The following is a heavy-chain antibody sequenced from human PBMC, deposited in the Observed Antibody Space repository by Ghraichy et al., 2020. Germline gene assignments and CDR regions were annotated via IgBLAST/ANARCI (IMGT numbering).Heavy chain of an antibody. V-gene: IGHV3-30*09. CDR1: GFPFSSFA. Sequence: GGSLRLSCAASGFPFSSFALHWVRQAPGKGLEWMTSISYDGNHTYYADFVKGRIAVSRDNSKNTLFLQMNSLRPEDTGLYYCARGSKDLDYWGQGSLVIVS. CDR3: ARGSKDLDY. CDR2: ISYDGNHT. J-gene: IGHJ4*02.